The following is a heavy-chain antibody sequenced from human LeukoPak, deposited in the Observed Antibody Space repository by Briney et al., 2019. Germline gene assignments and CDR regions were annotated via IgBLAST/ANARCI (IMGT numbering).Heavy chain of an antibody. CDR3: ALGAPPY. CDR2: ISSSGSTI. CDR1: GFTVSNSE. Sequence: QPGGSLRLSCAASGFTVSNSEMNWVRQAPGEGLEWVSYISSSGSTIYYADSVKGRFTISRDNAKNSLYLQLPSLRAQDTAIYYCALGAPPYWGQGTLVTVSA. J-gene: IGHJ4*02. V-gene: IGHV3-48*03.